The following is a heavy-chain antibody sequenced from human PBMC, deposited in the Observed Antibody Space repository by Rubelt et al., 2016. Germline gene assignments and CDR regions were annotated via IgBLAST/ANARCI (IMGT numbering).Heavy chain of an antibody. Sequence: QDGSEIYYVDSVKGRFTISRDNARNSLYLQMNSLRAEDTAVYYCATKGRCNSNYCFHYWGQGTLVTVSS. D-gene: IGHD2/OR15-2a*01. V-gene: IGHV3-7*01. CDR2: QDGSEI. J-gene: IGHJ4*02. CDR3: ATKGRCNSNYCFHY.